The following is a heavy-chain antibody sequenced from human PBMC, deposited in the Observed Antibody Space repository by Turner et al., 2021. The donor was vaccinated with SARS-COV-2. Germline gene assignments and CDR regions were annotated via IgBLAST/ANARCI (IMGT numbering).Heavy chain of an antibody. J-gene: IGHJ4*02. CDR1: GFPFSSFG. CDR3: AREAYYYDSSDYYFEYYFDY. D-gene: IGHD3-22*01. CDR2: IWYDGSNE. V-gene: IGHV3-33*01. Sequence: QVQLVEFGGGVVEPGRPLRLSCAASGFPFSSFGMHWVRQAPGKGLELVAVIWYDGSNEYYADSVKGRFTSSRDNSKNTLYLQMNSLRAEDTAVYYCAREAYYYDSSDYYFEYYFDYWGQGTLVTVSS.